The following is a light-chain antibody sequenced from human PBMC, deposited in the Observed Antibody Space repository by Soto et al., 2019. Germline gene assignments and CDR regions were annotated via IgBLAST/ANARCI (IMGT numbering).Light chain of an antibody. V-gene: IGLV2-14*01. CDR3: SSYTNINTRACV. CDR2: EVN. Sequence: QSALTQPASVSGSPGQSITISCTGTSDDVGGYNYVSWYQQHPGKAPKLMIFEVNNRPSGVSNRFSGSRSGNTASLTISGLQAEDEAEYYCSSYTNINTRACVFGTGTKLTVL. CDR1: SDDVGGYNY. J-gene: IGLJ1*01.